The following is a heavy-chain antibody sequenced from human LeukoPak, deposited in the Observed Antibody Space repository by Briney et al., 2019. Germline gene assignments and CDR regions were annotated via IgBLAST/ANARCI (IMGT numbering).Heavy chain of an antibody. CDR1: VGSLRVYY. CDR3: SSGAYDSSGYSMLNYYYYMDV. Sequence: SETLCLTCALYVGSLRVYYWSWIRPPPEKGLWRGGEIIHSGSTPYTTSPKSRVTISVVTSQHQFSLKLSSVTAADTAVYYCSSGAYDSSGYSMLNYYYYMDVWGKGTTVTISS. D-gene: IGHD3-22*01. V-gene: IGHV4-34*12. CDR2: IIHSGST. J-gene: IGHJ6*03.